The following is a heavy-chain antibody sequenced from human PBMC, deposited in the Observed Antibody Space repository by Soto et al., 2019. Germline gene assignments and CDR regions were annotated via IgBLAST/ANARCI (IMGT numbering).Heavy chain of an antibody. V-gene: IGHV3-13*01. J-gene: IGHJ6*02. CDR1: GFTFSSYD. CDR2: IGTAGDT. Sequence: GGSLRLSCAASGFTFSSYDMHWVRQATGKGLEWVSAIGTAGDTYYPGSVKGRFTISRENAKNSLYLQMNSLRAGDTAVYYCARGDCSGGSCYYYYGMDVWGQGTTVTVSS. D-gene: IGHD2-15*01. CDR3: ARGDCSGGSCYYYYGMDV.